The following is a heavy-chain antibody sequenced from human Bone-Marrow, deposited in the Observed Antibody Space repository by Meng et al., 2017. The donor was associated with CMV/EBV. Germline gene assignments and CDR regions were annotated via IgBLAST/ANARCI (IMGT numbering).Heavy chain of an antibody. CDR2: ISSSSSSI. V-gene: IGHV3-21*01. CDR1: GFTFSSYS. J-gene: IGHJ4*02. Sequence: GESLKISCAASGFTFSSYSMNWVRQTPGKGREWVASISSSSSSIYYADSVKGGFTISRDNAKNSPYLQMNSRRAEDTAVYYCARKAYSRGLDYWGQGTLVTVSS. D-gene: IGHD6-13*01. CDR3: ARKAYSRGLDY.